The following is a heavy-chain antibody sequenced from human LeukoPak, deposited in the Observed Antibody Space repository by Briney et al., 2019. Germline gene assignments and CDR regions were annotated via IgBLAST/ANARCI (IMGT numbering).Heavy chain of an antibody. Sequence: PGGSLRLSCAASGFNFSSYGMHWVRQAPGKGLEWVAFIRYDGSNKYYADSVKGRFTISRDNSKNTLYLQMNSLRAEDTAVYYCAKAGGYDIRSYGMDVWGQGTTVTVSS. J-gene: IGHJ6*02. V-gene: IGHV3-30*02. CDR3: AKAGGYDIRSYGMDV. CDR2: IRYDGSNK. D-gene: IGHD5-12*01. CDR1: GFNFSSYG.